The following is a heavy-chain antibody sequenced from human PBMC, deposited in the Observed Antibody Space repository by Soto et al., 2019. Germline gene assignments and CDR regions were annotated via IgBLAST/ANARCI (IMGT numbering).Heavy chain of an antibody. CDR1: GFSLSTSGVG. CDR3: AHNKEADWLHLDY. J-gene: IGHJ4*02. D-gene: IGHD3-9*01. Sequence: QITLKESGPTLVKPTQTLTLTCSFSGFSLSTSGVGVGWIRQPPGKALEWLALIYWGDDRRYSPSLKSRVTVTKDTSNNRVVLTMINMDPVDTATYYCAHNKEADWLHLDYWGQGILVIVSS. CDR2: IYWGDDR. V-gene: IGHV2-5*02.